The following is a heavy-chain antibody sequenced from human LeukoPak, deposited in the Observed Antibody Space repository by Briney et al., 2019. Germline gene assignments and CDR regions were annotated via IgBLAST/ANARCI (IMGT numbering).Heavy chain of an antibody. V-gene: IGHV1-2*02. CDR3: AKDDYGDYSWFDP. J-gene: IGHJ5*02. Sequence: ASVKVSCKASGYTFTGYYMHWVRQAPGQGLEWMGWINPNSGGTNYAQKFQGRDTMTRDTSISTAYMELSRLRSDDTAVYYCAKDDYGDYSWFDPWGQGTLVTVSS. D-gene: IGHD4-17*01. CDR2: INPNSGGT. CDR1: GYTFTGYY.